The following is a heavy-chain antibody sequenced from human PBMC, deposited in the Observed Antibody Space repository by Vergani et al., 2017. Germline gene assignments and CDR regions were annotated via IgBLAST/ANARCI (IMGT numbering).Heavy chain of an antibody. D-gene: IGHD1-14*01. CDR2: TWYDGNNK. CDR1: GFTFKQYG. CDR3: ARDLRLLYNRFDP. Sequence: QVQLVESGGGVVQPGRSLRRSCAASGFTFKQYGMHWVRQAPGKGRGWVAVTWYDGNNKQYADSVKGRFTISRDNSKSTMYLQMNSLRDEDTGVYYCARDLRLLYNRFDPWGQGTLVTVSS. J-gene: IGHJ5*02. V-gene: IGHV3-33*01.